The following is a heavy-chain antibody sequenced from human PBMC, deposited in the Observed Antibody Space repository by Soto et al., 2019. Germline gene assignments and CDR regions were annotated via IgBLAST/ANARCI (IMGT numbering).Heavy chain of an antibody. J-gene: IGHJ4*02. CDR1: GGSISSYY. CDR3: ARRYYDILTGHQHFDY. V-gene: IGHV4-59*08. Sequence: SETLSLTCTVSGGSISSYYWSWIRQPPGKGLEWIGYIYYNGSTNYNPSLKSRVTISVDTSKNQFSLKLSSVTAADTAVYYCARRYYDILTGHQHFDYWGQGTLVTVS. D-gene: IGHD3-9*01. CDR2: IYYNGST.